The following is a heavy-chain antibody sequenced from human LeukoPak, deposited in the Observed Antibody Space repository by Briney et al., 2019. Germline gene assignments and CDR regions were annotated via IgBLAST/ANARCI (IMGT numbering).Heavy chain of an antibody. D-gene: IGHD2-2*01. CDR3: AREGSMGCSSTSCIRLIWY. J-gene: IGHJ4*02. CDR2: IYTSGST. V-gene: IGHV4-4*07. Sequence: SETLSLTCTVSGGSISSYYWSWIRQPAGKELEWIGRIYTSGSTNYNPSLKSRVTMSVDTSKNQFSLKLSSVTAADTAVYYCAREGSMGCSSTSCIRLIWYWGQGTLVTVSS. CDR1: GGSISSYY.